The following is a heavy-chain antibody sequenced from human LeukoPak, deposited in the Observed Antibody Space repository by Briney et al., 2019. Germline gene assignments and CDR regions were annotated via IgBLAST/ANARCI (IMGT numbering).Heavy chain of an antibody. J-gene: IGHJ1*01. V-gene: IGHV4-34*08. CDR2: INHSGST. CDR1: GFTFSSYS. D-gene: IGHD6-13*01. CDR3: ATGTYSSSRFRH. Sequence: PGGSLRLSCAASGFTFSSYSMNWVRQAPGKGLEWIGEINHSGSTNYNPSLKSRVTISVDTSKDQFSLKLSSVTAADTAVYYCATGTYSSSRFRHWGQGTLVTVSS.